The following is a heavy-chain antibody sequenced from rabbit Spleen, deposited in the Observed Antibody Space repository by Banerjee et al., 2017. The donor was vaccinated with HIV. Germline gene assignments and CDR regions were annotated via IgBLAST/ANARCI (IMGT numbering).Heavy chain of an antibody. V-gene: IGHV1S45*01. CDR3: ARNYVNAFDP. J-gene: IGHJ2*01. D-gene: IGHD1-1*01. CDR1: GFSFSSRYY. CDR2: IDSGSSGDT. Sequence: QEQLEESGGDLVKPGASLTLTCTASGFSFSSRYYMCWVRQAPGKGLEWVACIDSGSSGDTYYASWAKGRFTISKTSSTTVTLQMTSLTAADTATYFCARNYVNAFDPWGQGTLVTVS.